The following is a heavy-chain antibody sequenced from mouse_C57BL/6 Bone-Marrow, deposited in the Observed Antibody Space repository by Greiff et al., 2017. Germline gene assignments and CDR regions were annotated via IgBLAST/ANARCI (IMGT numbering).Heavy chain of an antibody. Sequence: QVQLQQPGAELVRPGSSVKLSCKASGYTFTSYWMHWVKQRPIQGLEWIGNIDPSDSETHYNQKFKDKATLTVDKSSSTVYMQLSSLASEDSAVYYCARRAYYSNYLYYYAMDYWGQGTSVTVSS. CDR2: IDPSDSET. CDR3: ARRAYYSNYLYYYAMDY. D-gene: IGHD2-5*01. J-gene: IGHJ4*01. CDR1: GYTFTSYW. V-gene: IGHV1-52*01.